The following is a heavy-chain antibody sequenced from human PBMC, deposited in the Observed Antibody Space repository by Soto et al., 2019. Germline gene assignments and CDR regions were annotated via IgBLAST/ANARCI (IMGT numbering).Heavy chain of an antibody. D-gene: IGHD5-12*01. CDR2: INPNGGGT. V-gene: IGHV1-2*04. Sequence: QVQLVQSGAEVRKPGASVTVSCRSSGDSFNDYYIHWVRQAPGQGFEWMGWINPNGGGTKYAQKFQGWGSMTRDTSIRTVYMQLSRLRSDDTAVYYCARESGGATATLDYYYFYMDVWGTGTTVTVSS. J-gene: IGHJ6*03. CDR1: GDSFNDYY. CDR3: ARESGGATATLDYYYFYMDV.